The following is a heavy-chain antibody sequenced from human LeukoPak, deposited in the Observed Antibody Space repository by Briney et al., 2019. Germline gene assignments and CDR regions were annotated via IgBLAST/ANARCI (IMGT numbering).Heavy chain of an antibody. CDR3: ARDPIVVVTAISSLRFDS. CDR1: GYTFSSFG. J-gene: IGHJ4*02. CDR2: ISAYIGHT. D-gene: IGHD2-21*02. V-gene: IGHV1-18*01. Sequence: ASVNVSCKASGYTFSSFGISWVRQAPGQGLESMGWISAYIGHTNCSQKFQGRVSLTTDTSTSTAYMELRSLTSDDTAVYYCARDPIVVVTAISSLRFDSWGQGTLVTVSS.